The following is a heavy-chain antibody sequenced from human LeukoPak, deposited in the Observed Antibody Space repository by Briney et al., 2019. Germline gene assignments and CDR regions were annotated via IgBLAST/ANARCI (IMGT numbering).Heavy chain of an antibody. CDR2: ISSSGSTM. V-gene: IGHV3-48*03. D-gene: IGHD3-22*01. CDR1: GFTFSSYE. CDR3: ARLVSGYFFEY. Sequence: PGGSLRLSCAASGFTFSSYEMNWVRQAPGKGLEWVSYISSSGSTMCYADSVKGRFTISRDNAKNSLYLQMNSLRADDTAVYYCARLVSGYFFEYWGQGTLVTVSS. J-gene: IGHJ4*02.